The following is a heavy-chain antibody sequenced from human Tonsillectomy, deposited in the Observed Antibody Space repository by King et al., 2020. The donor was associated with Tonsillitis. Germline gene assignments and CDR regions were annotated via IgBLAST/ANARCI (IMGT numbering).Heavy chain of an antibody. Sequence: VQLQQWGAGLLKPSETLSLPCAVYSVSFSDYYWSWLRQPPGKGLEWIGEINHGGSTNYNSSLKTRVLISVDTSREHFSLNLNSVTAADTAVYYCAREGRAEGRTSGAFDIWGQGTMVTVSS. J-gene: IGHJ3*02. D-gene: IGHD2-2*01. CDR2: INHGGST. CDR3: AREGRAEGRTSGAFDI. CDR1: SVSFSDYY. V-gene: IGHV4-34*01.